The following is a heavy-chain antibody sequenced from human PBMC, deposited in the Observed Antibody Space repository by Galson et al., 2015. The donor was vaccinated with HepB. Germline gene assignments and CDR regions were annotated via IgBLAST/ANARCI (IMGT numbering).Heavy chain of an antibody. V-gene: IGHV3-33*06. J-gene: IGHJ4*02. CDR3: AKDAYRSSYYFDS. Sequence: SLRLSCAVSGFTFSNSGMHWVRQAPGKGLEWVAVTWSDGINNYYADSVKGRLTISRDNFKNTLYLQMKSLRAEDTAVYYCAKDAYRSSYYFDSWGQGTLVTVSS. D-gene: IGHD3-16*01. CDR2: TWSDGINN. CDR1: GFTFSNSG.